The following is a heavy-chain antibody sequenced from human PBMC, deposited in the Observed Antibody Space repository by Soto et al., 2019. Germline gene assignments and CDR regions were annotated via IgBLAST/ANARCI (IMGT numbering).Heavy chain of an antibody. D-gene: IGHD1-1*01. Sequence: SETLSLTCTVSGGSISSYYWSWIRQPAGKGLEWIGRIYTSGSTNYNPSLKSRVTMSVDTSRNQFSLKLSSVTAADTAVYYCARDDATGQQDYWGQVTLVTVSS. CDR1: GGSISSYY. CDR2: IYTSGST. J-gene: IGHJ4*02. CDR3: ARDDATGQQDY. V-gene: IGHV4-4*07.